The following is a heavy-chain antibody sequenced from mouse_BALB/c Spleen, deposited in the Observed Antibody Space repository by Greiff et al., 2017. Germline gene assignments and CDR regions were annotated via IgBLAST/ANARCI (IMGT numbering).Heavy chain of an antibody. CDR1: GYTFTSYY. Sequence: QVQLQQSGAELVKPGASVKLSCKASGYTFTSYYMYWVKQRPGQGLEWIGEINPSNGGTNFNEKFKSKATLTVDKSSSTAYMQLSSLTSEDSAVYYCTRSGYYGSNWFAYWGQGTLVTVSA. CDR3: TRSGYYGSNWFAY. V-gene: IGHV1S81*02. J-gene: IGHJ3*01. D-gene: IGHD1-1*01. CDR2: INPSNGGT.